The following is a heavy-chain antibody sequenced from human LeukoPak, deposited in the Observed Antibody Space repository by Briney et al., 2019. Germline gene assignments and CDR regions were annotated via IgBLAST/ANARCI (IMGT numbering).Heavy chain of an antibody. V-gene: IGHV1-69*13. CDR1: GGTFSSYA. CDR2: IIPIFGTA. D-gene: IGHD3-10*01. CDR3: ATTYMVRGVMSFDY. Sequence: GASVKVSCKASGGTFSSYAISWVRQAPGQGLEWMGGIIPIFGTANYAQKFQGRVTITADESTSTAYMELSSLRSEDTAVYYCATTYMVRGVMSFDYWGQGTLVTVSS. J-gene: IGHJ4*02.